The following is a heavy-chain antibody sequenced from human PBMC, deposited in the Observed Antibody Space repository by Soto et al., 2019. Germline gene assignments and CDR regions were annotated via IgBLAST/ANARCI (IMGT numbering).Heavy chain of an antibody. J-gene: IGHJ4*02. Sequence: QVQLVQSGAEVKKPGASVKVSCKASGDTFTDYYIHWVRQAPGQGLEWMGTVNPSGGHTTYAQHFVGRVSMSRDTSTSPLYMELTSLTSEDTAVYYCARGGHVVVVTAALDYWGQGTIVTVSS. V-gene: IGHV1-46*01. CDR3: ARGGHVVVVTAALDY. CDR1: GDTFTDYY. D-gene: IGHD2-21*02. CDR2: VNPSGGHT.